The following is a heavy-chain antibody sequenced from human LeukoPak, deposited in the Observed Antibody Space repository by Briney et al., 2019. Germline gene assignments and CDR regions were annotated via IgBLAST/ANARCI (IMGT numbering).Heavy chain of an antibody. J-gene: IGHJ6*04. CDR2: IYYSGST. CDR3: ARAKSPGSGMDV. D-gene: IGHD5-12*01. Sequence: PSETLSLTCTVSGGSISSYYWSWIRQPPGKGLEWIGYIYYSGSTNYNPSLKSRVTISVDTSKNQFSLKLSSVTAADTAVYYCARAKSPGSGMDVWGKGTTVTVSS. CDR1: GGSISSYY. V-gene: IGHV4-59*01.